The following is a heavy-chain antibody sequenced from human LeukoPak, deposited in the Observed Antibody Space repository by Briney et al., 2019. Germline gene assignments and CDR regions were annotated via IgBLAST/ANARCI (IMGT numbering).Heavy chain of an antibody. J-gene: IGHJ1*01. CDR2: INPNSGGT. Sequence: ASVKVSCKASGYTFTCYHMHWVRQAPGQGLEWMGWINPNSGGTNYAQKFQGRVTMTRDTSISTAYMELSRLRSDDTAVYYCARGGGSTWTQRGYFQHWGQGTLVTVSS. CDR3: ARGGGSTWTQRGYFQH. V-gene: IGHV1-2*02. CDR1: GYTFTCYH. D-gene: IGHD6-13*01.